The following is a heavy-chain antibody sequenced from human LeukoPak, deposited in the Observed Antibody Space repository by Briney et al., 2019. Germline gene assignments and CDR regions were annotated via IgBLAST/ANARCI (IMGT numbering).Heavy chain of an antibody. CDR1: GGSISSGGYS. V-gene: IGHV4-30-2*01. J-gene: IGHJ5*02. CDR3: ARGENYYDSSGYQLGYNWFDP. Sequence: SQTLSLTCAVSGGSISSGGYSWGWIRQPPGKGLEWIGYIYRSGSTYYNPSLKSRVTISVDRSKNQFSLKLSSVTAADTAVYYCARGENYYDSSGYQLGYNWFDPWGQGTLVTVSS. D-gene: IGHD3-22*01. CDR2: IYRSGST.